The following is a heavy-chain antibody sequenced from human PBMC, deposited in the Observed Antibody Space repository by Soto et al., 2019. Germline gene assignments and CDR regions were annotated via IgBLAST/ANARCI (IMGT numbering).Heavy chain of an antibody. Sequence: ASVKVSCKASGYTFTSYAMHWVRQAPGQRLEWMGWINAGNGNTKYSQKFQGRVTITRDTSASTAYMELNSLRSEDTAVYYCARDRCSGGSCYPDAFDIWGQGTMVTVSS. CDR1: GYTFTSYA. CDR2: INAGNGNT. D-gene: IGHD2-15*01. V-gene: IGHV1-3*01. J-gene: IGHJ3*02. CDR3: ARDRCSGGSCYPDAFDI.